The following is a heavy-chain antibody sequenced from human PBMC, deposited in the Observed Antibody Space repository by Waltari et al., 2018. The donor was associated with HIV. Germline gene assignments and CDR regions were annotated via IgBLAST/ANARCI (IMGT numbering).Heavy chain of an antibody. CDR2: IWYDGSKK. Sequence: QVQLVESGGGVVQPAKSLRLSCAASGFTFNNYGMVWVRQAPGKGMECGAVIWYDGSKKYYADSVKGRFTISKDNSKNTLHLQMNSLRAEDTAVYYCARVTGNTEGSWFDPWGQGTLVTVSS. CDR3: ARVTGNTEGSWFDP. J-gene: IGHJ5*02. V-gene: IGHV3-33*01. CDR1: GFTFNNYG. D-gene: IGHD1-7*01.